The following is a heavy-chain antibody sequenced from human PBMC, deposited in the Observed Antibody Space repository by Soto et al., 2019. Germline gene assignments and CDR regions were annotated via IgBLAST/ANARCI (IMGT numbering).Heavy chain of an antibody. J-gene: IGHJ5*02. CDR1: GYSFTTYG. D-gene: IGHD5-18*01. CDR3: ARSVVGYSP. CDR2: IGAYNGAT. Sequence: ASVKVSCKASGYSFTTYGITWFRQAPGQGLEWMGWIGAYNGATNYAQRVQGRVTMSVDPAISTAYMELRSLRSEDTAVYYCARSVVGYSPWGQGTLVTVSS. V-gene: IGHV1-18*01.